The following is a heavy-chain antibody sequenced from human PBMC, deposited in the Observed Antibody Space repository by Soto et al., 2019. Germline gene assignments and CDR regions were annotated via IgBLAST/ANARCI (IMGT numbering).Heavy chain of an antibody. CDR2: IYYSGST. J-gene: IGHJ4*02. Sequence: SETLSLTCTVSGGSISSSSYYWGWIRQPPGKGLERIGSIYYSGSTYYNPFLKSRVTISVDTSKNLFSLKLSSVTAADTAVYYCARCAQGEWFGELLQPPDYWGQGTLVTVSS. CDR3: ARCAQGEWFGELLQPPDY. D-gene: IGHD3-10*01. V-gene: IGHV4-39*01. CDR1: GGSISSSSYY.